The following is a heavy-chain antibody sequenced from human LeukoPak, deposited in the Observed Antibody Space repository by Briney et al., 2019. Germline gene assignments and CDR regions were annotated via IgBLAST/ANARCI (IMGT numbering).Heavy chain of an antibody. Sequence: GGSLRLSCAASGFTFSSYAMSWVRQAPGKGLEWVSAISGSGGSTYYADSVKGRFTISRDNSKNTPYLQMNSLRAEDTAVYYCAKGKEYYYGSGSYYDYWGQGTLVTVSS. D-gene: IGHD3-10*01. CDR2: ISGSGGST. V-gene: IGHV3-23*01. J-gene: IGHJ4*02. CDR1: GFTFSSYA. CDR3: AKGKEYYYGSGSYYDY.